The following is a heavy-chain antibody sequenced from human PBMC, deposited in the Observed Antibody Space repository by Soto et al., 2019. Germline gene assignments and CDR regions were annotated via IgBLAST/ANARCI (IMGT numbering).Heavy chain of an antibody. D-gene: IGHD6-19*01. V-gene: IGHV1-69*01. J-gene: IGHJ4*02. CDR2: LIPIVGTA. Sequence: QVQLVQSGAEVKKPGSSVKVSCKASGGTFSSYAISWVRQAPGQGLEWMGGLIPIVGTANYAQQFQVRVTITADESTSTAYMELSSLRSEDTTVYYCAALGGSGWGYFDYWGQGTLVTVSS. CDR3: AALGGSGWGYFDY. CDR1: GGTFSSYA.